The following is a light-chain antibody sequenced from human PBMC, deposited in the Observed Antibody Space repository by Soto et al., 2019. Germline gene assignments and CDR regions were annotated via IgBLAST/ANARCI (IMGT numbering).Light chain of an antibody. CDR2: SAS. J-gene: IGKJ1*01. Sequence: EIVLTQSPGTLSLSPGERGTLSCRASQNLGTLYLAWFQQKSGQAPRLLIYSASRRATGIPDRFTGSGSGTDFTLTINRVEPEDFAVYYCQQYHSSPVTFGQGTKVDIK. V-gene: IGKV3-20*01. CDR1: QNLGTLY. CDR3: QQYHSSPVT.